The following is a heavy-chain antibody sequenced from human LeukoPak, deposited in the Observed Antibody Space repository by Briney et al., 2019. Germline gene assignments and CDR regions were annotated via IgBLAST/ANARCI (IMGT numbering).Heavy chain of an antibody. CDR2: MNAGNGNT. D-gene: IGHD2-15*01. Sequence: GASEKVSCKASGYIFTYYAIHWLRQAPRQRPEWMGWMNAGNGNTKYSQKFHGRITLIRDTSAATAYMELSSLRHDDLAVYYCARGRGTSGSNRDFYYYYYMDVWGKGTTVTVSS. CDR3: ARGRGTSGSNRDFYYYYYMDV. J-gene: IGHJ6*03. V-gene: IGHV1-3*01. CDR1: GYIFTYYA.